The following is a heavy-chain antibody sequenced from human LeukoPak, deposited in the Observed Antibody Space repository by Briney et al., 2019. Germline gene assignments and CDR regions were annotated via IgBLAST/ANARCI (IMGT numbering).Heavy chain of an antibody. Sequence: SVKVSCKASGGTFSSYAISWVRQAPGQGLEWMGRIIPMFGTANYAQKFQGRVTITTDESTSTAYMELSSLRSEDTAVYYCARAPAAAGIYYYYYYMDVWGKGPRSPSP. D-gene: IGHD6-13*01. V-gene: IGHV1-69*05. CDR2: IIPMFGTA. J-gene: IGHJ6*03. CDR3: ARAPAAAGIYYYYYYMDV. CDR1: GGTFSSYA.